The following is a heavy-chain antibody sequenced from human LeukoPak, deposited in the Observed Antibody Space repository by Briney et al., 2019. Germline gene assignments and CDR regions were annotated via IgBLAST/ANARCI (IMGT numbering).Heavy chain of an antibody. J-gene: IGHJ4*02. CDR3: ASEILGVYFDY. CDR1: GFTFSSYW. V-gene: IGHV3-74*01. Sequence: GGSLRLSCAASGFTFSSYWMNWVRQAPGKGLVWVSRIASDGSSTTYADSVKGRFSISRDNAKNTLYLQMNSLRAEDTAVYYCASEILGVYFDYWGQGTLVTVSS. CDR2: IASDGSST. D-gene: IGHD3-16*01.